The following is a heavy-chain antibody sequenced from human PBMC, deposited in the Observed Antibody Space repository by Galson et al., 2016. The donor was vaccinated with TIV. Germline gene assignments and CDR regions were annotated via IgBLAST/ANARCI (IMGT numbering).Heavy chain of an antibody. CDR2: INPGGTT. J-gene: IGHJ6*02. V-gene: IGHV4-34*01. CDR1: GGSFSNYY. Sequence: ETLSLTCAVYGGSFSNYYWNWIRQPPGKGLEWIGEINPGGTTTYNPSLKNRVTISLDTSKTQVSLNLRSVTAADTAVYYYARQYYDVLTGPITYGYGMDLWGRGTAVIVAS. D-gene: IGHD3-9*01. CDR3: ARQYYDVLTGPITYGYGMDL.